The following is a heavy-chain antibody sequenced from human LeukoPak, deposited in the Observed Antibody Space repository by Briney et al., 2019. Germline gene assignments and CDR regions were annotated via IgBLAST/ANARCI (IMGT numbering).Heavy chain of an antibody. Sequence: ASVKVSCKASGYTFTGYYMHWVRQAPGQGLEWTGWINPNSGGTNYAQKFQGRVTMTRDTSISTAYMELSRLRSDDTAVYYCARGYYDSSGYYKDYWGQGTLVTVSS. J-gene: IGHJ4*02. D-gene: IGHD3-22*01. CDR2: INPNSGGT. CDR1: GYTFTGYY. CDR3: ARGYYDSSGYYKDY. V-gene: IGHV1-2*02.